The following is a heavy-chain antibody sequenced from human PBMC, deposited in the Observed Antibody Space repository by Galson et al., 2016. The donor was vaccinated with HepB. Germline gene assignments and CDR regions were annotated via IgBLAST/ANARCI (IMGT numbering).Heavy chain of an antibody. CDR1: GFSFSSYW. Sequence: LRLSCAASGFSFSSYWMTWVRQAPGKGLEWVANIKHDGSDKQYVDSVKGRFTISRDNTKKSLFLQMHSLRVEDTGVYYCVCSFSDFWSGYQDYWGQGTLVTVSS. D-gene: IGHD3-3*01. CDR3: VCSFSDFWSGYQDY. CDR2: IKHDGSDK. V-gene: IGHV3-7*01. J-gene: IGHJ4*02.